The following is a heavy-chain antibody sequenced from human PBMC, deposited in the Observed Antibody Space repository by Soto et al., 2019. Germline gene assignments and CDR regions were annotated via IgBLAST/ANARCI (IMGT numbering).Heavy chain of an antibody. Sequence: SETLSVTCAVSGGYLISSSLWSWIHPPPGKGLEWIGEIYHSGSTNYNPSLKSRVTISVDKSKNQFSLKLSSVTAADTAVYYCARAGYSGGLYYYYYGMDVWGQGTTVTVSS. V-gene: IGHV4-4*02. CDR3: ARAGYSGGLYYYYYGMDV. J-gene: IGHJ6*02. CDR2: IYHSGST. D-gene: IGHD6-19*01. CDR1: GGYLISSSL.